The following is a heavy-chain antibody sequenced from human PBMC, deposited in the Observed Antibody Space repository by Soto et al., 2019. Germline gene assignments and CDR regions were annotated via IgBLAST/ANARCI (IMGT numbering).Heavy chain of an antibody. J-gene: IGHJ6*02. CDR2: IDRSGST. CDR3: ARDGAWRGFDV. Sequence: SETLSLTCTVSGDSISSGGYSWSWIRQPPGKGLEWVGYIDRSGSTYYNPSLQSRVTISVDRSSNQFSLSLTSVTAADTAFYYCARDGAWRGFDVWGQGTTVTVSS. V-gene: IGHV4-30-2*01. D-gene: IGHD1-26*01. CDR1: GDSISSGGYS.